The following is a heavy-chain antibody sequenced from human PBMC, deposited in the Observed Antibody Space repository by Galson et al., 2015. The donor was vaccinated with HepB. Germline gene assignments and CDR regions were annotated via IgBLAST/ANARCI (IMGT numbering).Heavy chain of an antibody. CDR2: IIPILGIA. J-gene: IGHJ6*02. D-gene: IGHD3-22*01. V-gene: IGHV1-69*04. CDR1: GGTFSSYA. CDR3: ARTRSGSGYSEEDYWGQGTLVTVASGSAGSVPRVLYYYYYYGMDV. Sequence: SVKVSCKASGGTFSSYAISWVRQAPGQGLEWMGRIIPILGIANYAQKFQGRVTITADKSTSTAYMELSSLRSEDTAVYYCARTRSGSGYSEEDYWGQGTLVTVASGSAGSVPRVLYYYYYYGMDVWGQGTTVTVSS.